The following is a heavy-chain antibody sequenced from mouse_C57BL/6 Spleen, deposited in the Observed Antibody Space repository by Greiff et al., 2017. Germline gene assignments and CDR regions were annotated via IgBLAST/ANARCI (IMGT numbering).Heavy chain of an antibody. V-gene: IGHV1-50*01. CDR1: GYTFTSYW. CDR3: ARWYYCTPDY. Sequence: QVQLQQPGAELVKPGASVKLSCKASGYTFTSYWMQWVKPRPGQGLEWIGEIDPSDSYTNYNQKFKGKATVTVDTSSSSAYMQLSSLTAEDSAVYYGARWYYCTPDYWGQGTTLTVSS. CDR2: IDPSDSYT. D-gene: IGHD1-1*01. J-gene: IGHJ2*01.